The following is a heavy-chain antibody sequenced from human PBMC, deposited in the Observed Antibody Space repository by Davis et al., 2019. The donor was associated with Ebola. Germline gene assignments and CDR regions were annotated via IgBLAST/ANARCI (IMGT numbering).Heavy chain of an antibody. Sequence: GESLKISCAAPGFTVSSNYMSWVRQAPGKGLEWVSVIYSGGSTYYADSVKGRFTISRDNSKNTLYLQMNSLRAEDTAVYYCARDRPSSGWWYFDYWGQGTLVTVSS. CDR2: IYSGGST. D-gene: IGHD6-19*01. CDR3: ARDRPSSGWWYFDY. J-gene: IGHJ4*02. V-gene: IGHV3-53*01. CDR1: GFTVSSNY.